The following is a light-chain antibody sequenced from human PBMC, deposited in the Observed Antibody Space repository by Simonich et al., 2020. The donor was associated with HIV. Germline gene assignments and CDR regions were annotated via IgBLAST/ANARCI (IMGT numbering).Light chain of an antibody. J-gene: IGLJ2*01. V-gene: IGLV2-14*02. Sequence: QSALTQPASVSGSPGQSITISCTGTSSDVGSYNLVSWYQQHAGKAPKVMIYEANKRPSGVSNRFSGSKSGNTASLTISGLQAEDEADYYCSSYTGISTVVFGGGTKLTVL. CDR1: SSDVGSYNL. CDR3: SSYTGISTVV. CDR2: EAN.